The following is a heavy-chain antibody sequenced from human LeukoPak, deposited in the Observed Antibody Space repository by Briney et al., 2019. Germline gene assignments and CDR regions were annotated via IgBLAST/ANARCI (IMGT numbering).Heavy chain of an antibody. CDR1: GFTFSTYV. V-gene: IGHV3-23*01. CDR3: AKGSGYDTDFDY. CDR2: ISGSGNNT. Sequence: GGSLSLSCATSGFTFSTYVMSWVRQAPGKGLEWVSGISGSGNNTYYADSVKGRFTISRDNSKNTLYLQMNSLRAEGTAVYYCAKGSGYDTDFDYWGQGTLVTVSS. J-gene: IGHJ4*02. D-gene: IGHD5-12*01.